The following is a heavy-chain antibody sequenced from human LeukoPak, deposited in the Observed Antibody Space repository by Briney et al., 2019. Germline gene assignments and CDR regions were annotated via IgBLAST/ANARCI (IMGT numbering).Heavy chain of an antibody. CDR3: AREGGLGYCSSTSCSDFGY. V-gene: IGHV3-74*01. Sequence: GGSLRLSCAASGFTFSSYWMHWVRQAPGKGLVWVSRINSDGSSTSYADSVKGRFTISRDNAKNTLYLQMNSLRAEDTAVYYCAREGGLGYCSSTSCSDFGYWGQGTLVTVSS. J-gene: IGHJ4*02. CDR2: INSDGSST. CDR1: GFTFSSYW. D-gene: IGHD2-2*01.